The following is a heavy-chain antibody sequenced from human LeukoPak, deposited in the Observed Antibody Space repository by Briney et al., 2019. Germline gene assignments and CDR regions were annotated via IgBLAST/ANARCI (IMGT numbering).Heavy chain of an antibody. Sequence: GGSLRLSCAASGFTFSDYYMSWIRQAPGKGLEWVSYISSSGSTIYYADSVKGRFTISRDNAKNSLYLQMNSLRAEDTAVYYCARALLPSSGWPDYFDYWGQGTLVTVSS. J-gene: IGHJ4*02. V-gene: IGHV3-11*04. D-gene: IGHD6-19*01. CDR1: GFTFSDYY. CDR2: ISSSGSTI. CDR3: ARALLPSSGWPDYFDY.